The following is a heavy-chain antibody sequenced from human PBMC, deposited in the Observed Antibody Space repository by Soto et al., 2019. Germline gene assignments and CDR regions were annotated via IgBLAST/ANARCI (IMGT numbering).Heavy chain of an antibody. V-gene: IGHV3-30*18. D-gene: IGHD3-22*01. J-gene: IGHJ3*02. Sequence: GGSLRLSCAASGFTFSSYGMHWVRQAPGKGLEWVAVISYDGSNKYYADSVKGRFTISRDNSKNTLYLQMNSLRAEDTAVYYCAKTLWYYDSSGYYPDAFDIWGQGTMVTVSS. CDR3: AKTLWYYDSSGYYPDAFDI. CDR1: GFTFSSYG. CDR2: ISYDGSNK.